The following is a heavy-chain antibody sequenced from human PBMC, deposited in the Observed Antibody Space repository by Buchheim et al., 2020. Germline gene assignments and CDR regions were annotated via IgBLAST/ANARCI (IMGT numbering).Heavy chain of an antibody. CDR2: IKPDGGEQ. CDR3: ARDSPYYYDSSGYYLLDY. J-gene: IGHJ4*02. Sequence: EVQLVESGGGLVQPGGSLRLSCAASGFTFSSYWMSWVRQAPGKGLEWVATIKPDGGEQWYVDSVKGRFTISRDNAKNSLYLQMNSLRAEDTAVYYCARDSPYYYDSSGYYLLDYWGQGTL. D-gene: IGHD3-22*01. CDR1: GFTFSSYW. V-gene: IGHV3-7*01.